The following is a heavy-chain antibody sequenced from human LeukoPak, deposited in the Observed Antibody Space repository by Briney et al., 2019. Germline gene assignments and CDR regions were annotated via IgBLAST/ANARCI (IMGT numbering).Heavy chain of an antibody. CDR3: AKGLELATDVKQTFDF. J-gene: IGHJ4*02. Sequence: GSLRLSCGASGFTFTKYAMSWVRQGPGKGLEWVSAISSSGDKTHYVDSVKGRFTISRDNSRNTVYLQMNSLRVEDAALYYCAKGLELATDVKQTFDFWGQGALVTVSS. D-gene: IGHD1-26*01. CDR1: GFTFTKYA. CDR2: ISSSGDKT. V-gene: IGHV3-23*01.